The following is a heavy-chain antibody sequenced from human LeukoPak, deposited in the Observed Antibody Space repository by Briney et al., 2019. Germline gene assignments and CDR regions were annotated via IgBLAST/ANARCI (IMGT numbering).Heavy chain of an antibody. V-gene: IGHV3-30-3*01. Sequence: GRSLRLSCAASGFTSSSYAMHWVRQAPGKGLEWVAVISYDGSNKYYADSVKGRFTISRDNSKNTLYLEMNSLRAEDTAVYYCAKDRGNFKEYYFDYWGLGTLVTVSS. J-gene: IGHJ4*02. CDR2: ISYDGSNK. D-gene: IGHD1-1*01. CDR3: AKDRGNFKEYYFDY. CDR1: GFTSSSYA.